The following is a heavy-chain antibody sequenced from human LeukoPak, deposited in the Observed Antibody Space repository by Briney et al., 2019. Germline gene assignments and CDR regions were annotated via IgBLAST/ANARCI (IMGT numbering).Heavy chain of an antibody. CDR1: GYTFTSYG. J-gene: IGHJ4*02. CDR3: ARDYRTGGNGRAGY. D-gene: IGHD4-23*01. V-gene: IGHV1-18*01. Sequence: ASVKVSCKASGYTFTSYGISWVRQAPGQGLEWMGWISAYNGNTNYAQKLQGRVTTTTDTSTSTAYMELRSLRSDDTAVYYCARDYRTGGNGRAGYWGQGTLVTVSS. CDR2: ISAYNGNT.